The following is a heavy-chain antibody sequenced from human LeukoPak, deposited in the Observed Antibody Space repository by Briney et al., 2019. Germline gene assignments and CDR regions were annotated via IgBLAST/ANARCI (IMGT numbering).Heavy chain of an antibody. Sequence: ASVKVSCKVSGYTFTDYYMHWVQQAPGKGLEWMGLVDPEDGETIYAEKFQGRVTITADTSTDTAYMELSSLRSEDTAVYYCASYVGYDFWSGPDGYFDYSGQGTLVTVSS. CDR2: VDPEDGET. CDR1: GYTFTDYY. D-gene: IGHD3-3*01. CDR3: ASYVGYDFWSGPDGYFDY. J-gene: IGHJ4*02. V-gene: IGHV1-69-2*01.